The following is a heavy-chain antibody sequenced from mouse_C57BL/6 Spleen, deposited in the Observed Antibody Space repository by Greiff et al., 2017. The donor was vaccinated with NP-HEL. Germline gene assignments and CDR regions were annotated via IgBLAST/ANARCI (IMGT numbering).Heavy chain of an antibody. J-gene: IGHJ3*01. CDR3: AREEDLSYEPLAY. CDR1: GYAFTNYL. Sequence: QVHVKQSGAELVRPGTSVKVSCKASGYAFTNYLIEWVKQRPGQGLEWIGVINPGSGGTNYNEKFKGKATLTADKSSSTAYMQLSSLTSEDSAVSFCAREEDLSYEPLAYWGQGTLVTVSA. V-gene: IGHV1-54*01. D-gene: IGHD6-5*01. CDR2: INPGSGGT.